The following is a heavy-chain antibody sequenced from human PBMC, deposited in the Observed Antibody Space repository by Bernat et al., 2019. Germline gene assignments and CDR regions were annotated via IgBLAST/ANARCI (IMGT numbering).Heavy chain of an antibody. CDR3: ASDSPRGDY. D-gene: IGHD3-10*01. CDR1: GFSFRTYE. CDR2: ISSGSRYT. V-gene: IGHV3-48*03. J-gene: IGHJ4*02. Sequence: EVQLVESGGELVQPGGSLTLSCAASGFSFRTYEMTWVRQAPGKGLEWVSYISSGSRYTDYADSVKGRFTISRDDVKNSLYLQMDSLRAEDTAVYYCASDSPRGDYWGQGTLVTVSS.